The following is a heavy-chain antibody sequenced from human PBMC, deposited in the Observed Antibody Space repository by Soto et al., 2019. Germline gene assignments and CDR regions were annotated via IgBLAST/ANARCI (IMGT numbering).Heavy chain of an antibody. CDR1: GSTFSNYW. J-gene: IGHJ4*02. Sequence: GGSLRLSCAASGSTFSNYWMSWVRQAPGKGLEWVANIKEDGSERYYVDSVKGRFTISRDNAKNSLYLQMTSLRPEDTAVYYCTRGHPSIYNYWGQGTLVTVSS. CDR3: TRGHPSIYNY. V-gene: IGHV3-7*01. CDR2: IKEDGSER. D-gene: IGHD4-4*01.